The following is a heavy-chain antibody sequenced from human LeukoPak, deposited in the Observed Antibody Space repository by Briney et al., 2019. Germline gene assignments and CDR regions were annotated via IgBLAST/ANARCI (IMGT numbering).Heavy chain of an antibody. CDR1: GYAISSGYH. V-gene: IGHV4-38-2*02. J-gene: IGHJ4*02. CDR2: VYRSGTT. D-gene: IGHD7-27*01. Sequence: KASETLSLSCVVSGYAISSGYHWGWIRQPPGEGLEWIGVVYRSGTTYYNPSLKSRVTISVDTSKNQISLTVRSVTAADTAVYYCARENWVFDYWGQGILVTVSS. CDR3: ARENWVFDY.